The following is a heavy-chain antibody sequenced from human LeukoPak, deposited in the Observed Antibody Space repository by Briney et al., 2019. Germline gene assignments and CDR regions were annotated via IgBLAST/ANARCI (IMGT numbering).Heavy chain of an antibody. Sequence: GGSLRLSCAASGFSFTNAWMNWVRQAPGKGLEWVGRIKNKSEGEITDYAAPVKGTFTISRDDSKNTLYLQMNSLKTEDTVVYYCTSSIRGNGGFDYWGQGTLVTVSS. V-gene: IGHV3-15*01. J-gene: IGHJ4*02. CDR2: IKNKSEGEIT. CDR3: TSSIRGNGGFDY. CDR1: GFSFTNAW. D-gene: IGHD4-23*01.